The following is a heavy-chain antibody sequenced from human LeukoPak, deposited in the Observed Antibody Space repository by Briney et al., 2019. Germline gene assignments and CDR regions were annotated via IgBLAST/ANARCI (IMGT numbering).Heavy chain of an antibody. J-gene: IGHJ4*02. CDR1: GFTFSSYR. V-gene: IGHV3-21*04. D-gene: IGHD1-26*01. Sequence: GGSLRLSCAASGFTFSSYRMNWVRQAPGKGLEWVSFISSSSTYIYYADSLKGRFTISRDNSRNTLSLQMNSLRAEDTAVYYCAKASRESGTYRYYFDYWGQGTLVTVSS. CDR3: AKASRESGTYRYYFDY. CDR2: ISSSSTYI.